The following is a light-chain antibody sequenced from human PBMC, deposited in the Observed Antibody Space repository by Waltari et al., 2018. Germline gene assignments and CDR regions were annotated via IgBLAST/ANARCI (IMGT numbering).Light chain of an antibody. Sequence: QSALTQPASVSGSPGQSITISCAGTSGDVGTYDYVSWYQHHPGKAPKLMIYEVSNRPSGVSNRFSGPKSGDTASLTISGLQAEDEADYYCTSFTSITTLVFGTGTKVTVL. J-gene: IGLJ1*01. V-gene: IGLV2-14*01. CDR3: TSFTSITTLV. CDR1: SGDVGTYDY. CDR2: EVS.